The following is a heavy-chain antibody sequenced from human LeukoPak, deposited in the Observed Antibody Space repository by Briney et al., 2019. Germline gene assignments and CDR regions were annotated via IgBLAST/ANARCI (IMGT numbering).Heavy chain of an antibody. D-gene: IGHD6-19*01. CDR2: IIPIFGTA. CDR3: ARDGGYSSGWYRVY. Sequence: ASVKVSCKASGGTFSSYAISWVRQAPGQGLEWMGGIIPIFGTANYAQKFQGRVTITADESTSTAYMELSSLRSEDTSVYYCARDGGYSSGWYRVYGGQGTLVTVS. J-gene: IGHJ4*02. CDR1: GGTFSSYA. V-gene: IGHV1-69*01.